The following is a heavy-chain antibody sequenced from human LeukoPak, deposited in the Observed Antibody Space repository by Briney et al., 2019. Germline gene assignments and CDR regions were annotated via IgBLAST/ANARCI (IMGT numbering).Heavy chain of an antibody. Sequence: SETLSLTCTVSGGSISSYYWSWIRQPPGKGLEWIGYIHYSGSTNYNPSLKSRVTISVDTSKNQLSMKLSSVTAADTAVYYCARGGLYYYGSGSYHNGAFDIWGQGTMVTVSS. J-gene: IGHJ3*02. V-gene: IGHV4-59*01. CDR2: IHYSGST. CDR1: GGSISSYY. D-gene: IGHD3-10*01. CDR3: ARGGLYYYGSGSYHNGAFDI.